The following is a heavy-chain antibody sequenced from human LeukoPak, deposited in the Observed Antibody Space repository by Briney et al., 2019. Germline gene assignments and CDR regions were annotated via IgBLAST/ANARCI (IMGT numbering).Heavy chain of an antibody. Sequence: SETLSLTCTVSGGSISSGGYYWSWIRQHPGKGLEWIGYIYYSGSTYYNPSLKSRVTISVDTSKNQFSLRLSSVTAADTAVYYCARDTRLRRSYYYYYGMDVWGQGTTVTVSS. CDR1: GGSISSGGYY. CDR2: IYYSGST. CDR3: ARDTRLRRSYYYYYGMDV. V-gene: IGHV4-31*03. D-gene: IGHD4-17*01. J-gene: IGHJ6*02.